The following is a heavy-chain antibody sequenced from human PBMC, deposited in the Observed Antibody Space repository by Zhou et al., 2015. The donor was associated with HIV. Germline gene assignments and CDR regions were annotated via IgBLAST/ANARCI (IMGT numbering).Heavy chain of an antibody. Sequence: QLQLVQSGAEVKKPGSSVKVSCKASGGTYITFAINWMRQAPGQGLEWMGGITPIFGTANYAQKFQGRVTITADESTSTAYMELSSLRSEDTAVYYCARASTGLYYYYYGMDVWGQGTTVTVSS. CDR2: ITPIFGTA. CDR1: GGTYITFA. J-gene: IGHJ6*02. V-gene: IGHV1-69*01. D-gene: IGHD1-14*01. CDR3: ARASTGLYYYYYGMDV.